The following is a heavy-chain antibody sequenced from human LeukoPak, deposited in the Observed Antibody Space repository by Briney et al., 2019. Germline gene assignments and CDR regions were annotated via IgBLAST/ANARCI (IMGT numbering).Heavy chain of an antibody. D-gene: IGHD2-21*02. CDR1: GGSISSYY. J-gene: IGHJ4*02. Sequence: SETLSLTCTVSGGSISSYYWSWIRQPPGKGLGWIGYIYYSGSTNYNPSLKSRVTISVDTSKNQFSLKLSSVTAADTAVYYCARDSRYGGDEIPGFDYWGQGTLVTVSS. V-gene: IGHV4-59*01. CDR2: IYYSGST. CDR3: ARDSRYGGDEIPGFDY.